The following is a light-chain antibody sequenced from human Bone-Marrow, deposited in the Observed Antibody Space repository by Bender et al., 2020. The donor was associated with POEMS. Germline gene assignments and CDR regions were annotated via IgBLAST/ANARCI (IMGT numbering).Light chain of an antibody. Sequence: SYELTQPPSVSVSPGQTASITCSGDKLGHKYVCWYQQKPGQSPVLVIYQDNKRPSGIPERFSGSNSGNTASLAITGLQSDDEAIYFCVAWDASLNGWVFGGGTKLTVL. J-gene: IGLJ3*02. CDR3: VAWDASLNGWV. CDR1: KLGHKY. V-gene: IGLV3-1*01. CDR2: QDN.